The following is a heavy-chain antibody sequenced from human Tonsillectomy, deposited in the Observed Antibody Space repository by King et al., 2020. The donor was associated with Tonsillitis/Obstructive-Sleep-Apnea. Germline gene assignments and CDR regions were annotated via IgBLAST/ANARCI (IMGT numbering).Heavy chain of an antibody. CDR2: FYSGGST. CDR1: GFTVSSNY. J-gene: IGHJ4*02. V-gene: IGHV3-53*01. Sequence: VQLVESGGGLIQPGGSLRLSCAASGFTVSSNYMSWVRQAPGKGLEWVSDFYSGGSTYYADSVQGRFTISRDNSTNTLYLQMNSLRAEDTAVYYCARSWGYSGYDFYFDYWGQGTLVTVSS. D-gene: IGHD5-12*01. CDR3: ARSWGYSGYDFYFDY.